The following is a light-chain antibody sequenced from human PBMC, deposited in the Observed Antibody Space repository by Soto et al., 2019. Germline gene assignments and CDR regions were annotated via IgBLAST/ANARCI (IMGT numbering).Light chain of an antibody. Sequence: AIRMTQSPSLLSASTGDRVTITCRASQGISSYLAWYQQKPGKAPKLLIYAASTLQSGVPSRFSGSGSGTDFTLTISCLQSEDFATYYCQQYYSYPLTFGGGTKVDIK. J-gene: IGKJ4*01. CDR2: AAS. V-gene: IGKV1-8*01. CDR1: QGISSY. CDR3: QQYYSYPLT.